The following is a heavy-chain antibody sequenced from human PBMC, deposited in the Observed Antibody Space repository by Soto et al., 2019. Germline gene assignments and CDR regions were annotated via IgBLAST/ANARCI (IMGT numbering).Heavy chain of an antibody. CDR1: GYSFTSYW. J-gene: IGHJ5*02. Sequence: GESLKISCKGSGYSFTSYWIGWVRQMPGKGLEWMGIIYPGDSDTRYSPSFQGQVTISADKSISTAYLQWSSLKASDTAMYYCARRPVAGTDVDWFDPWGQGTLVTVSS. V-gene: IGHV5-51*01. CDR3: ARRPVAGTDVDWFDP. CDR2: IYPGDSDT. D-gene: IGHD6-19*01.